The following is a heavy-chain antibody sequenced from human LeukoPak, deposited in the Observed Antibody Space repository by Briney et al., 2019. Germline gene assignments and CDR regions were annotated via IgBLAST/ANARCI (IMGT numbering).Heavy chain of an antibody. CDR1: GGSISSYY. V-gene: IGHV4-59*01. CDR2: IYYSGSA. J-gene: IGHJ3*02. CDR3: ARLRSDSDAFDI. Sequence: SETLSLTCTVSGGSISSYYWSWIRQPPGKGLEWIGYIYYSGSANYNPSLKSRVTISVDTSKNQFSLKLSSVTAADTAVYYCARLRSDSDAFDIWGQGTMVTVSS.